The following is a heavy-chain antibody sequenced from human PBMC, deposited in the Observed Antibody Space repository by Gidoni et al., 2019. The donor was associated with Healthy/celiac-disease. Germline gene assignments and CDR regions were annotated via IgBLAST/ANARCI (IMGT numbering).Heavy chain of an antibody. CDR3: ARGLNYYDSSGYYYITYFDY. V-gene: IGHV1-18*01. CDR1: GYPFTSYG. Sequence: QVQLVQSGAEVKKPGASVKVSCKASGYPFTSYGISWVRQAPGQGLEWMGWISAYNGNTNYAQKLQGRVTMTTDTSTSTAYMELRSLRSDDTAVYYCARGLNYYDSSGYYYITYFDYWGQGTLVTVSS. J-gene: IGHJ4*02. D-gene: IGHD3-22*01. CDR2: ISAYNGNT.